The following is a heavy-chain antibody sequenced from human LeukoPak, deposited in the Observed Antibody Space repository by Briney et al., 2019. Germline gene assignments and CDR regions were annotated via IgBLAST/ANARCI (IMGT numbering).Heavy chain of an antibody. V-gene: IGHV1-46*01. CDR1: GGTFISYA. CDR3: ARDPDIAAAGCFDY. Sequence: ASVKVSCKASGGTFISYAISWVRQAPGQGLEWMGIINPSGGSTSYAQKFQGRVTMTRDTSTSTVYMELSSLRSEDTAVYYCARDPDIAAAGCFDYWGQGTLVTVSS. CDR2: INPSGGST. D-gene: IGHD6-13*01. J-gene: IGHJ4*02.